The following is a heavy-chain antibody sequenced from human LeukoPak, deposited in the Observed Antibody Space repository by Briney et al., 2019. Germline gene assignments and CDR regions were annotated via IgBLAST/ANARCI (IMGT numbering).Heavy chain of an antibody. Sequence: GGSLRLSCAASGFSLSAYGVPWVRQAPGKGLEWVAVIWYDGTSKDYADSVKGRFTFSRDNSKNTLYLQMNSLTVEDTAVYYCARSQSSSPIDYWGQGTLVTVSS. CDR2: IWYDGTSK. D-gene: IGHD6-13*01. J-gene: IGHJ4*02. CDR1: GFSLSAYG. V-gene: IGHV3-33*01. CDR3: ARSQSSSPIDY.